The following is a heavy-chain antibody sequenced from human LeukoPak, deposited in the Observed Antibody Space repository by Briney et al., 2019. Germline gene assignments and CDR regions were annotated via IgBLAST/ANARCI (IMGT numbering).Heavy chain of an antibody. Sequence: SETLSLTCSVSGDSISSYYGSWVRQPAGKELEWIGRIYGSGSIYYNPSLKSRITMSVDTSKHQFSLKLSSVTAADTAVYYCARDLRVAASGTALWDYWGQGTLVTASS. CDR3: ARDLRVAASGTALWDY. D-gene: IGHD6-13*01. CDR2: IYGSGSI. CDR1: GDSISSYY. J-gene: IGHJ4*02. V-gene: IGHV4-4*07.